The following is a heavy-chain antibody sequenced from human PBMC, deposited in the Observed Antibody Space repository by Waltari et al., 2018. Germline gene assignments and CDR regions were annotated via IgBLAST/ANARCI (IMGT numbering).Heavy chain of an antibody. CDR2: ISYSGAT. CDR3: ATYVGASVGTAAFDV. CDR1: GGSLTSSRHY. Sequence: QLHLQESGPGLVKPSETLSLTCSVSGGSLTSSRHYWGWIRQPPGKGLEWTGTISYSGATYYTPSLRSRVTISLDTSKNQFSLKLNSVTAADTAVYYCATYVGASVGTAAFDVWGQGTMVTASS. V-gene: IGHV4-39*01. J-gene: IGHJ3*01. D-gene: IGHD3-10*02.